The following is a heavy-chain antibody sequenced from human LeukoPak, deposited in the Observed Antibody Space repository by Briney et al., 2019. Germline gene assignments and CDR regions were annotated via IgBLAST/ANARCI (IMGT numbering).Heavy chain of an antibody. J-gene: IGHJ4*02. CDR1: GGSINSYY. CDR2: IYFSGSA. Sequence: SETLSLTCSVSGGSINSYYWTWIRQPPGKGLEWVGYIYFSGSATYNPSLKGRVTMSIDTSKNQFSLSLTSVTPADTAIYYCAGRHYSSGWLDYWGPGTVVTVSS. V-gene: IGHV4-59*01. D-gene: IGHD6-19*01. CDR3: AGRHYSSGWLDY.